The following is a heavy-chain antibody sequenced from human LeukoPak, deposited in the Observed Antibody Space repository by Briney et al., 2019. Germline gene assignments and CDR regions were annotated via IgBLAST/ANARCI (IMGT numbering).Heavy chain of an antibody. CDR1: GFTFSSYA. Sequence: GGSLRLSCAASGFTFSSYAMHWVRQAPGKGLEWVAVISYDGSNKYYAGSVKGRFTISRDNSKNTLYLQMNSLRAEDTAVYYCARDLDPSKWELLLGYYYYGMDVWGQGTTVTVSS. CDR3: ARDLDPSKWELLLGYYYYGMDV. CDR2: ISYDGSNK. J-gene: IGHJ6*02. D-gene: IGHD1-26*01. V-gene: IGHV3-30-3*01.